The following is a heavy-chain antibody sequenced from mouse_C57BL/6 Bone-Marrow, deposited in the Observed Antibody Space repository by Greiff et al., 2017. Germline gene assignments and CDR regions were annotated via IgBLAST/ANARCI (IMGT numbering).Heavy chain of an antibody. CDR2: IYPRSGNT. CDR1: GYTFTSYG. V-gene: IGHV1-81*01. CDR3: AREVDFDV. Sequence: QVQLQQSGAELARPGASVKLSCKASGYTFTSYGISWVKQRPGQGLEWIGEIYPRSGNTYYNEKFKGKATLTADNSSSTAYMELRSLTSEDSAVYFCAREVDFDVWGTGTTVTVSS. D-gene: IGHD1-3*01. J-gene: IGHJ1*03.